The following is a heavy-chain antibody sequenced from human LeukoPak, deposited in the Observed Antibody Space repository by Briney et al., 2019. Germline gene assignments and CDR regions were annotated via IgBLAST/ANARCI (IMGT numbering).Heavy chain of an antibody. Sequence: GGSLRLSCAASGFTFSSYWMSWVRQAPGKGLEWVANIKEDGSEKFHVGSVRGRFTISRDNAKNSLYLQMNNLRAEDTAVYYCARVVRVVTAIPALDIWGQGTMVTVSS. V-gene: IGHV3-7*01. CDR3: ARVVRVVTAIPALDI. D-gene: IGHD2-21*02. J-gene: IGHJ3*02. CDR1: GFTFSSYW. CDR2: IKEDGSEK.